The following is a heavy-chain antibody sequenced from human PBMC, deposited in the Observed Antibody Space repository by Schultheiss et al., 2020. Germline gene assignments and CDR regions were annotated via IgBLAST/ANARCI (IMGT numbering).Heavy chain of an antibody. CDR3: ARGPAKPYDILTEFMDV. CDR2: IIPIFGAA. Sequence: SVKVSCKASGGTFSSYAISWVRQAPGQGLEWMGGIIPIFGAANYAQKFQGRVTITADESTSTAYMELSSLRSEDTPVDYCARGPAKPYDILTEFMDVWGQGRTVTV. D-gene: IGHD3-9*01. J-gene: IGHJ6*02. CDR1: GGTFSSYA. V-gene: IGHV1-69*13.